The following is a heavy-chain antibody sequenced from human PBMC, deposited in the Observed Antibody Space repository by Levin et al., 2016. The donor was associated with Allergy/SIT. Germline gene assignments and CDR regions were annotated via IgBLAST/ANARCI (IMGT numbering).Heavy chain of an antibody. CDR3: ARDILRGYCSSTSCPGYYYYYGMDV. J-gene: IGHJ6*02. V-gene: IGHV3-21*01. D-gene: IGHD2-2*01. Sequence: VRQMPGKGLEWVSSISSSSSYIYYADSVKGRFTISRDNAKNSLYLQMNSLRAEDTAVYYCARDILRGYCSSTSCPGYYYYYGMDVWGQGTTVTVSS. CDR2: ISSSSSYI.